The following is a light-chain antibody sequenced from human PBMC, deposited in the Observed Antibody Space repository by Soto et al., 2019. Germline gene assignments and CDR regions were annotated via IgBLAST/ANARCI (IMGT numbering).Light chain of an antibody. CDR1: QSLSNNY. V-gene: IGKV3-20*01. Sequence: EIVLTQSPGTLSLSPGERATLSCRASQSLSNNYLAWYQQIPGPAPRLLIYGASGRATGIPDRFSGSGSGTDLPLTISRLEPEDVAVYFCQQYCSSPVTFGGGTKVEIK. J-gene: IGKJ4*01. CDR3: QQYCSSPVT. CDR2: GAS.